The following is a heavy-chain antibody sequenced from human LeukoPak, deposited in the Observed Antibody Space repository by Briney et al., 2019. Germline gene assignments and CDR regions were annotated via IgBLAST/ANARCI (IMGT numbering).Heavy chain of an antibody. Sequence: GRSLRLACAAAGFTFSSDGTGSVRQAPGKWLEWVAVISYDGINKYYADSVKDRFTISRDNSKNTLYLQMNSLRAEDTAVYYCASDYGGIFYWGQGTLVTVST. CDR3: ASDYGGIFY. V-gene: IGHV3-30*03. CDR2: ISYDGINK. D-gene: IGHD4-23*01. J-gene: IGHJ4*02. CDR1: GFTFSSDG.